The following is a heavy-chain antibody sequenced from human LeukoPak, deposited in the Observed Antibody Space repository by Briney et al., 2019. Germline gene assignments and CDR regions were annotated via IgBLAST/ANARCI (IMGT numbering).Heavy chain of an antibody. CDR1: GYTFTSYY. CDR3: ARGCSSTSCYGVMIEDY. J-gene: IGHJ4*02. V-gene: IGHV1-46*01. CDR2: INPSGGST. Sequence: GASVKVSCKASGYTFTSYYMHWVRQAPGQGLEWMGIINPSGGSTSYAQKFQGRVTMTRDTSTSTVYMELSSLRSEDTAVYYCARGCSSTSCYGVMIEDYWGQGTLVTVSS. D-gene: IGHD2-2*01.